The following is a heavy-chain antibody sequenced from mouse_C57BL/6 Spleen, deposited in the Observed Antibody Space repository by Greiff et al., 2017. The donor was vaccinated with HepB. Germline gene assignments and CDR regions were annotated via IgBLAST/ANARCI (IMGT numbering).Heavy chain of an antibody. Sequence: VQLQQSGPELVKPGASVKISCKASGYAFSSSWMNWVKQRPGKGLEWIGRIYPGDGDINYNGKFKGKATLTADKSSSTAYMQLSSLTSEDSAVYFCARRGNYDAMDYWGQGTSVTVSS. V-gene: IGHV1-82*01. CDR3: ARRGNYDAMDY. J-gene: IGHJ4*01. CDR2: IYPGDGDI. CDR1: GYAFSSSW.